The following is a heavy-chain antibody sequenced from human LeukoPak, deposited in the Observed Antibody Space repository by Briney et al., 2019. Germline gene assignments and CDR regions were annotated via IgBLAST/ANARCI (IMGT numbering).Heavy chain of an antibody. V-gene: IGHV4-39*07. D-gene: IGHD6-13*01. CDR2: FSYSGRT. Sequence: PSETLSLTCTVSGGSISNTDYYWDWFRQPPGKGLEWIGSFSYSGRTYYNPSLKSRVTISEDTSKNQFSLKLSSVTAADTAVYYCARFSRSSWYDTGLEGRWFAPGGKGTLVTVSS. J-gene: IGHJ5*02. CDR3: ARFSRSSWYDTGLEGRWFAP. CDR1: GGSISNTDYY.